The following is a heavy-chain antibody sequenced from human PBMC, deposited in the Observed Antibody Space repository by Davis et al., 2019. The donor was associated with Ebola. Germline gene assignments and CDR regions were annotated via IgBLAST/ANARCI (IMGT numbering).Heavy chain of an antibody. CDR2: ISYDGSKK. CDR3: AKDTSNIWFDI. CDR1: GFTFRSYG. D-gene: IGHD1-26*01. Sequence: GGSLRLSCAASGFTFRSYGMHWVRQAPGKGLEWVALISYDGSKKYYADSVKGRFTISRDNSKNTLYLQMNGLRVEDTAVYYCAKDTSNIWFDIWGQGTNVTVSS. V-gene: IGHV3-30*18. J-gene: IGHJ3*02.